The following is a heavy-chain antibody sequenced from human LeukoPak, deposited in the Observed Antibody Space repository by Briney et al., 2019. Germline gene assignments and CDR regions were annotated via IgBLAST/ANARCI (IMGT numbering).Heavy chain of an antibody. V-gene: IGHV1-69*13. Sequence: SVKVSCKASGGTFSSYAISWVRQAPGQGLEWMGGIIPIFGTANYAQKFQGRVTITADESTSTAYMELSSLRSEDTAVYYCARVGGYYPSHWYFDLWGRGTLVTVSS. J-gene: IGHJ2*01. CDR1: GGTFSSYA. D-gene: IGHD3-22*01. CDR3: ARVGGYYPSHWYFDL. CDR2: IIPIFGTA.